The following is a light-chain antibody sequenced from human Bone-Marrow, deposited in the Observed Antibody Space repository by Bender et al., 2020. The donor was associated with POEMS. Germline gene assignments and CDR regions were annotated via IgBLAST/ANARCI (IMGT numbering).Light chain of an antibody. J-gene: IGLJ3*02. V-gene: IGLV1-40*01. CDR3: QSYDNSLGGWV. Sequence: QSVLTQPPSVSGAPGQRVTISCTGNNSNLGAGYEVHWYRQVPGTPPKLLIYGYNNRPSGVPDRFSGSKSGTSASLAITGLQAEDEGDYYCQSYDNSLGGWVFGGGTKLTVL. CDR1: NSNLGAGYE. CDR2: GYN.